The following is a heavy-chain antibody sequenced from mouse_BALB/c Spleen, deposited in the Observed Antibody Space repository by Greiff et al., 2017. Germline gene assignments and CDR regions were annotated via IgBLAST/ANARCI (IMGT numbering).Heavy chain of an antibody. J-gene: IGHJ4*01. D-gene: IGHD2-14*01. CDR1: GYAFTNYL. V-gene: IGHV1-54*03. CDR2: INPGSGGT. Sequence: QVQLQQSGAELVRPGTSVKVSCKASGYAFTNYLIEWVKQRPGQGLEWIGVINPGSGGTNYNEKFKGKATLTADKSSSTAYMQLSSLTSDDSAVYFCARKEGYRYDVMGAMDYWGQGTSVTVSS. CDR3: ARKEGYRYDVMGAMDY.